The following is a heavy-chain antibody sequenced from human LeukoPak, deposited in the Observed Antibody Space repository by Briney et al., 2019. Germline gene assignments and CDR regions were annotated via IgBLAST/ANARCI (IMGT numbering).Heavy chain of an antibody. Sequence: PSLKSRVTISVDRSKNQFSLKLSSVTAADTAVYYCARGGNYDFWSGSIPRAFDYYYYGMDVWGQGTTVTVSS. CDR3: ARGGNYDFWSGSIPRAFDYYYYGMDV. J-gene: IGHJ6*02. D-gene: IGHD3-3*01. V-gene: IGHV4-30-2*01.